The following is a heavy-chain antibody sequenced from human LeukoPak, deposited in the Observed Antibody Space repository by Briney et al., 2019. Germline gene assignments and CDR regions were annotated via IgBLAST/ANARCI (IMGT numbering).Heavy chain of an antibody. CDR1: GYTFTSNY. J-gene: IGHJ5*02. Sequence: ASVKVSCKAFGYTFTSNYMHWVRQAPGQGPEWMGVISPSGGSTTYAQKFQGRVTLTRDMSTSTDYLELSSLRSEDTAVYYCARRYHYYGSGSYSSNWFDPWGQGTLVTVSS. V-gene: IGHV1-46*01. D-gene: IGHD3-10*01. CDR3: ARRYHYYGSGSYSSNWFDP. CDR2: ISPSGGST.